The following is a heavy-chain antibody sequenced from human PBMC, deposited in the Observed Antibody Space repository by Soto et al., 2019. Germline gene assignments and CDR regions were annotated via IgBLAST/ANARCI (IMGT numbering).Heavy chain of an antibody. D-gene: IGHD5-12*01. CDR1: GGTFSSHG. Sequence: ASVKVSCKASGGTFSSHGISWARQAPGQGPEWMGWISSYNGDTNYAQTFQGRVTMTTDTSTSTAYMELRSLRSDDTAVYYCAREGVAPYDYYGMDIWGQGTPVTVSS. J-gene: IGHJ6*02. CDR2: ISSYNGDT. V-gene: IGHV1-18*01. CDR3: AREGVAPYDYYGMDI.